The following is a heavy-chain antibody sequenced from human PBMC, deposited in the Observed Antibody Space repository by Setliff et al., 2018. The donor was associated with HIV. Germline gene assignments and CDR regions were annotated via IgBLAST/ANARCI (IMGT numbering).Heavy chain of an antibody. Sequence: PSETLSLTCAVYGGSFSGYYWSWIRQPPGKGLEWIGEINHSGSTNYNPSLKSRVTISVDTSKNQFSLKLSSVTAADTAVYYCARARAARLNWFDPWGQGILVTVSS. V-gene: IGHV4-34*01. CDR2: INHSGST. CDR3: ARARAARLNWFDP. D-gene: IGHD6-6*01. CDR1: GGSFSGYY. J-gene: IGHJ5*02.